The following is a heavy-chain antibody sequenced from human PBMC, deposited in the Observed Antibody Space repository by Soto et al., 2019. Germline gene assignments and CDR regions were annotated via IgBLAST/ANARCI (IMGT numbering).Heavy chain of an antibody. CDR1: GFTFSSSA. J-gene: IGHJ5*02. Sequence: GASVKVSCKASGFTFSSSAVQWVRQARGQRLEWIGKIVVGSGNTNCAQKFQERVTITRDMSTSTAYMELSSLRSEDTAFYYCAAFDPGPMGFDPWGQGTLVTVSS. CDR3: AAFDPGPMGFDP. V-gene: IGHV1-58*01. D-gene: IGHD3-9*01. CDR2: IVVGSGNT.